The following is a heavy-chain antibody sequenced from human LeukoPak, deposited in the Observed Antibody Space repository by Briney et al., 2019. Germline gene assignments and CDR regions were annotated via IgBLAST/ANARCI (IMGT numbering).Heavy chain of an antibody. CDR1: GFTFSSYW. J-gene: IGHJ4*02. D-gene: IGHD3-10*01. CDR3: ARLEFEFGAHGRFDY. Sequence: GGSLRLSCAASGFTFSSYWMHWVRHAPGKGLVWVSRINSDGSSTSYADSVKGRFTISRDNAKNTLYLQMNSLRAEDTAVYYCARLEFEFGAHGRFDYWGQGTLVTVSS. CDR2: INSDGSST. V-gene: IGHV3-74*01.